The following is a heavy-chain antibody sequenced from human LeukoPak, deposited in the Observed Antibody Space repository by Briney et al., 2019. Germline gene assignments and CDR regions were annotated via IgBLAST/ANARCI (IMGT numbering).Heavy chain of an antibody. CDR2: ISGSGGST. D-gene: IGHD6-13*01. CDR1: GFTFSSYA. J-gene: IGHJ6*02. V-gene: IGHV3-23*01. Sequence: GGSLRLSCAAAGFTFSSYAMSWVRQAPGKGLEWVSAISGSGGSTYYADSVKGRFTISRDNSKNTLYLQMNSLRAEDTAVYYCAKAPRAAAGTYNGMDVWGQGTTVTVSS. CDR3: AKAPRAAAGTYNGMDV.